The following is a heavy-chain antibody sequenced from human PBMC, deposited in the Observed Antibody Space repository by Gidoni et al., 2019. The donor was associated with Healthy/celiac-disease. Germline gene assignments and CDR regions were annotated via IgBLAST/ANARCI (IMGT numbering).Heavy chain of an antibody. CDR1: GFTFSSYS. CDR2: ISSSSSYI. D-gene: IGHD6-19*01. Sequence: EVQLVESGGGLVKPGGSLRLSCAASGFTFSSYSMNWVRPAPGKGLEWVSSISSSSSYIYYADSVKGRFTISRDNAKNSLYLQMNSLRAEDTAVYYCARDRGGYSSGWDYFDYWGQGTLVTVSS. J-gene: IGHJ4*02. V-gene: IGHV3-21*01. CDR3: ARDRGGYSSGWDYFDY.